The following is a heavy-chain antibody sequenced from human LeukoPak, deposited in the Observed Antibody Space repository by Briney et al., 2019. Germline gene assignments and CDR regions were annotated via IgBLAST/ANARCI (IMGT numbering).Heavy chain of an antibody. Sequence: GGSLRLSCAASGFTFSSYGMHWVRQAPGKGLEWVAFIRHDGSNKYYADTVKGRFTISRDNSKNTLYLQMNSLRAEDTAVYYCAKGPISGSYSDYWGQGTLVTVSS. CDR2: IRHDGSNK. CDR3: AKGPISGSYSDY. CDR1: GFTFSSYG. D-gene: IGHD1-26*01. V-gene: IGHV3-30*02. J-gene: IGHJ4*02.